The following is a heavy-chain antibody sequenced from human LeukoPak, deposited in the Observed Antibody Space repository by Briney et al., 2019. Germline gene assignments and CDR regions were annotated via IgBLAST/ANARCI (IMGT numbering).Heavy chain of an antibody. CDR3: ARSSPEYYYGSGINWFDP. CDR1: GGSISSSSYY. J-gene: IGHJ5*02. D-gene: IGHD3-10*01. Sequence: PSETLSLTCTVSGGSISSSSYYWGWIRQPPGKGLEWIGSIYYSGSTYYNPSLKSRVTISVDTSKNQFSLKLSSVTAADTAVYYCARSSPEYYYGSGINWFDPWGQGTLVTVSS. CDR2: IYYSGST. V-gene: IGHV4-39*01.